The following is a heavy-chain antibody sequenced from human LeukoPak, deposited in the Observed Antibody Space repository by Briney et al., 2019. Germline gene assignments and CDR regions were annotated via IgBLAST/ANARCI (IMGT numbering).Heavy chain of an antibody. CDR1: GYIFTDHY. V-gene: IGHV1-2*02. D-gene: IGHD2-15*01. Sequence: SASVKVSCKSSGYIFTDHYIHWGRQAPGQGLEWMVYISPQKGGTISPQEFRGRVTISRETSMATAYLELTRLTPDDTAVYSCESEGSGRLSKDFDLWGQGTLVTVSS. CDR3: ESEGSGRLSKDFDL. J-gene: IGHJ4*02. CDR2: ISPQKGGT.